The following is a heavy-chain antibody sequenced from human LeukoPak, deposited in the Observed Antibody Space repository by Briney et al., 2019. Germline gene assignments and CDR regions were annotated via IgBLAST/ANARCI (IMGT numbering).Heavy chain of an antibody. J-gene: IGHJ5*02. CDR3: ATLRTFYNWFDP. Sequence: ASVKVSCKVSGYTLTDYYMHWVQQAPGKGLEWMGLVDPEDGETIYAEKFQGRVTITADTSTDTAYMELSSLRSEDTAVYYCATLRTFYNWFDPWGQGTLVTVSS. CDR2: VDPEDGET. CDR1: GYTLTDYY. D-gene: IGHD1-14*01. V-gene: IGHV1-69-2*01.